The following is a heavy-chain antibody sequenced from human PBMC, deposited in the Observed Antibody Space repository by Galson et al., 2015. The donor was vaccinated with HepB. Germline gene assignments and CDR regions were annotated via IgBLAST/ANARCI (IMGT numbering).Heavy chain of an antibody. Sequence: PALVKPTQTLTLTCTFSGFSLSTRGMSVSWIRQPPGKALDWLALIDWDGDKYYSTSLTTRLTISKDTSKTQVVLTMTNMDPVDTATYYCARMTKAPVPFGLGYYYYIDVWGKGTTVTVSS. CDR1: GFSLSTRGMS. D-gene: IGHD2-2*01. J-gene: IGHJ6*03. CDR2: IDWDGDK. CDR3: ARMTKAPVPFGLGYYYYIDV. V-gene: IGHV2-70*01.